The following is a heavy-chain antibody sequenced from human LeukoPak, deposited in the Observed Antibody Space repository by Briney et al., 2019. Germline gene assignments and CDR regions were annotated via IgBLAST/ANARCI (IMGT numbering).Heavy chain of an antibody. J-gene: IGHJ4*02. D-gene: IGHD2-2*01. V-gene: IGHV5-51*01. CDR1: GYSFTSYW. Sequence: PGESLKISCKGSGYSFTSYWIGWVRQMPGKGLEWMGIIYPGDSDTRYSPSFQGQVTISADKSISTAYLQWSSLKASDTAMYYCARRMGYCSSTSCPHYFDYWGQGTLVTVSS. CDR2: IYPGDSDT. CDR3: ARRMGYCSSTSCPHYFDY.